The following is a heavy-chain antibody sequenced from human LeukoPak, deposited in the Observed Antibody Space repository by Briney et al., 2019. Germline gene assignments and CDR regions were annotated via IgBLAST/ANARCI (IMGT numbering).Heavy chain of an antibody. J-gene: IGHJ4*02. CDR2: IYYSGIT. D-gene: IGHD2-21*01. Sequence: PSETLSLTCTVSGGSLSSGDYYWSWIRQPPGKGLEWIGYIYYSGITYYNPSLKSRVTMSVDTSKNQFSLKLNSVTAADTAVYYCARDVSSTLILDYWGQGTLVTVSS. V-gene: IGHV4-30-4*08. CDR3: ARDVSSTLILDY. CDR1: GGSLSSGDYY.